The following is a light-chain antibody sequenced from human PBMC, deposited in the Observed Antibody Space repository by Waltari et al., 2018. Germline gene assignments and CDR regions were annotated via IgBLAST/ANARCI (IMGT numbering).Light chain of an antibody. CDR3: SSYTSSSTYIV. J-gene: IGLJ3*02. CDR1: SSDIGSYDF. Sequence: QSALTQPASVSGSPGQSITISCTGTSSDIGSYDFVSWYQQHPGKAPKLMMYDVFKWPSGLSGRFSGSKSSNTASLTISGLQADDEADYYCSSYTSSSTYIVFGGGTKLTVL. CDR2: DVF. V-gene: IGLV2-14*01.